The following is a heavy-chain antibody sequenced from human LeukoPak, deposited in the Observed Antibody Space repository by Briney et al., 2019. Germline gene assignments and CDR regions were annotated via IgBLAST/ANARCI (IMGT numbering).Heavy chain of an antibody. J-gene: IGHJ4*02. D-gene: IGHD6-19*01. CDR2: TNPNSGGT. CDR1: GYTFTGYY. CDR3: ASTGYSSGWYKPY. V-gene: IGHV1-2*02. Sequence: ASVKVSCKASGYTFTGYYMHWVRQAPGQGLEWMGWTNPNSGGTNYAQKFQGRVTITRDTSISTAYMELSRLRSDDTAVYYCASTGYSSGWYKPYWGQGTLVTVSS.